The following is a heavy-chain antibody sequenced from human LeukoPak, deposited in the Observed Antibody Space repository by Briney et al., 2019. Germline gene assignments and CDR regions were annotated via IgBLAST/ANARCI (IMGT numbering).Heavy chain of an antibody. J-gene: IGHJ4*02. CDR1: GFTFSNAW. D-gene: IGHD5-12*01. Sequence: GSLRLSCAASGFTFSNAWMSWIRQPPGKGLEWVGYIYYSGSTNYNPSLKSRVTISVDTSKNQFSLKLSSVTAADTAVYYCARPFHSGYDFYFDYWGQGTLVTVSS. CDR3: ARPFHSGYDFYFDY. V-gene: IGHV4-59*08. CDR2: IYYSGST.